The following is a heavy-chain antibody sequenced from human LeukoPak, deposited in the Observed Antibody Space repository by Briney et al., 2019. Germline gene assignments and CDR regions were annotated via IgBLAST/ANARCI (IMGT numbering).Heavy chain of an antibody. CDR3: ARHRAVAGEDFDY. V-gene: IGHV4-59*08. D-gene: IGHD6-19*01. CDR1: GGSISSYY. CDR2: IYYSGST. J-gene: IGHJ4*02. Sequence: SETPSLTCTVSGGSISSYYWSWIRQPPGKGLEWIGYIYYSGSTNYNPSLKSRVTISVDTSKNQFSLKLSSVTAADTAVYYCARHRAVAGEDFDYWGQGTLVTVSS.